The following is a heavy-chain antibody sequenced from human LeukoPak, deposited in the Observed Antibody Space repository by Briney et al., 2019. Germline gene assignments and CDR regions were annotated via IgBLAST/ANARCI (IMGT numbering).Heavy chain of an antibody. J-gene: IGHJ5*02. CDR3: ARGGSYDYVWGSYRLGWFDP. CDR1: GGSFSGDF. V-gene: IGHV4-34*01. Sequence: PSETLSLTCAVYGGSFSGDFWSWIRQSPGKGLEWIGEINHGGSTTYNPSLQSRVTMSVDTSTNQISLKMTSVTAADTAIYYCARGGSYDYVWGSYRLGWFDPWGQGTLVTVSS. CDR2: INHGGST. D-gene: IGHD3-16*02.